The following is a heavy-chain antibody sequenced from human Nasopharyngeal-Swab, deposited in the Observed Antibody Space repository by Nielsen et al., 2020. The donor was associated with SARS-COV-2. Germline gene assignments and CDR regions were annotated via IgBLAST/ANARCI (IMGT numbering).Heavy chain of an antibody. Sequence: GESLKISCKASGYSFATYWITWVRQMSGKGLEWMGRIDPSDSYSMYSPSFQGHVTFSADKSPSTAFLEWSSLKASDTAMYYCVGHSSTGTYAFANWGQGTLVTVSS. CDR3: VGHSSTGTYAFAN. CDR2: IDPSDSYS. J-gene: IGHJ4*02. V-gene: IGHV5-10-1*01. CDR1: GYSFATYW. D-gene: IGHD1-1*01.